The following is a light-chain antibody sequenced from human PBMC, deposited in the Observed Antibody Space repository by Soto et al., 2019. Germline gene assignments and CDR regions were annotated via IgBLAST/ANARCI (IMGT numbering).Light chain of an antibody. Sequence: DIQMTQSPSSLSASVGDRVTITCRAGQSISSYLNWYQQKPGKAPKLLIYAASSLQSRVTSRFSGSGARTAFTLTSNRPQLEDFATYSRQQSYSTPQYTFGQGTKLEIK. CDR3: QQSYSTPQYT. CDR2: AAS. CDR1: QSISSY. V-gene: IGKV1-39*01. J-gene: IGKJ2*01.